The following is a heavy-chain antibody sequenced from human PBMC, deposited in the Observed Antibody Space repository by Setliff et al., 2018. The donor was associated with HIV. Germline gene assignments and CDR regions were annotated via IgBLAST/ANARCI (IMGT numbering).Heavy chain of an antibody. V-gene: IGHV4-38-2*02. CDR3: ARQAWHYDRDGYFIDY. D-gene: IGHD3-22*01. CDR2: IYQTGNT. CDR1: GYSINNGYY. Sequence: SETLSLTCSVSGYSINNGYYWGWIRQPPGKGPEWVATIYQTGNTYYSPSLKSRVTVSMDMSRNQFSVKLNSATAADTAVYYCARQAWHYDRDGYFIDYWGQGMLVTVSS. J-gene: IGHJ4*02.